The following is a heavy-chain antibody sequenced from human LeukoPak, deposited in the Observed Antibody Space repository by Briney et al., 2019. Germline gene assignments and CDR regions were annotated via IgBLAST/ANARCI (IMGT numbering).Heavy chain of an antibody. CDR2: ISYDGSNK. CDR1: GFTFSSYA. V-gene: IGHV3-30*04. D-gene: IGHD6-19*01. J-gene: IGHJ4*02. Sequence: GGSLRLSCAASGFTFSSYAMHWVRQAPGKGLEWVAVISYDGSNKYYADSVKGRFTISRDNSKNTLYLQMNSLRAEDTAVYYAVAGDFDYWGQGTLVTVSS. CDR3: VAGDFDY.